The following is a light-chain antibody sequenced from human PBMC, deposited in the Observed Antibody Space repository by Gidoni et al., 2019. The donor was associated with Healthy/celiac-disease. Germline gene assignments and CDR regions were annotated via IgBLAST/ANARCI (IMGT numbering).Light chain of an antibody. J-gene: IGKJ2*01. CDR3: QQYYSTPHT. CDR1: QSVLYSSNNKNY. CDR2: WAS. V-gene: IGKV4-1*01. Sequence: DIVMTQSPDSLAVSLGERATINCQSSQSVLYSSNNKNYLAWYQQKPGQPPKLLIYWASTRESGVPDLFSGRGSGTDFTLTISSLQSEDVAVYYCQQYYSTPHTFGQGTKLEIK.